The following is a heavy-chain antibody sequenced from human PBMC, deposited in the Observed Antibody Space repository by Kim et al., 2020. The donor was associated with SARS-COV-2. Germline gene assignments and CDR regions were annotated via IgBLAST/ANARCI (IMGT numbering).Heavy chain of an antibody. Sequence: SVKVSCKASGGTFSSYAISWVRQAPGQGLEWMGGIIPIFGTANYAQKFQGRVTITADESTSTAYMELSSLRSEDTAVYYCARLYCGGDCGRNFDYWGQGTLVTVSS. CDR2: IIPIFGTA. D-gene: IGHD2-21*02. CDR1: GGTFSSYA. V-gene: IGHV1-69*13. CDR3: ARLYCGGDCGRNFDY. J-gene: IGHJ4*02.